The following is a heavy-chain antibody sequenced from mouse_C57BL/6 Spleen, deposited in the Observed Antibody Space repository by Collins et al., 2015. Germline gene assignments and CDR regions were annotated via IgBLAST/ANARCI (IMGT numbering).Heavy chain of an antibody. Sequence: QVQLQQSGAELVKPGASVKISCKASGYAFSNHWMNWVKERPGKGLEWIGQIYPGDGDTNYNGKFKGKASLTSDKSCSTAYMQLSSLTSEDSAVYFCARGAYWGQGTLVTVST. J-gene: IGHJ3*01. CDR3: ARGAY. V-gene: IGHV1-80*01. CDR1: GYAFSNHW. CDR2: IYPGDGDT.